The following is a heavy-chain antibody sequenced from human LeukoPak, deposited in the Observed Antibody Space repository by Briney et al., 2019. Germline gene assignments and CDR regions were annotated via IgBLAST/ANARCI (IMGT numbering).Heavy chain of an antibody. CDR1: GFTFSSYA. Sequence: GGSLRLSCAASGFTFSSYAMSWVRQAPGKGLEWVSAISGRGGSTYYADSVKGRFTISRDNSKNTLYLQMNSLRAEDTVVYYCAKSQLLWFGEFNYWGQGTLVTVSS. CDR2: ISGRGGST. J-gene: IGHJ4*02. D-gene: IGHD3-10*01. CDR3: AKSQLLWFGEFNY. V-gene: IGHV3-23*01.